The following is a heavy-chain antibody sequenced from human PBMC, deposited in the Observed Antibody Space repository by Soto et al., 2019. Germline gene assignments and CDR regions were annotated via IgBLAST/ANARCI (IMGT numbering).Heavy chain of an antibody. Sequence: PGESLKISCKGSGYIFSIYWIGWVRQVPGKGLEWMGIIYPGDSDTRYNPSFQGQVTISADKSISTAYLQWSSLKASDTAMYYCARHIAVAGTYGMDVWGQGTTVTVSS. CDR1: GYIFSIYW. CDR3: ARHIAVAGTYGMDV. D-gene: IGHD6-19*01. CDR2: IYPGDSDT. V-gene: IGHV5-51*01. J-gene: IGHJ6*02.